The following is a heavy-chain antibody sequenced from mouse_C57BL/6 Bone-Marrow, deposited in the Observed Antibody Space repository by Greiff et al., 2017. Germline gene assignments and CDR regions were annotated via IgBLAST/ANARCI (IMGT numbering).Heavy chain of an antibody. CDR2: ISSGGDYI. J-gene: IGHJ1*03. CDR3: TRDRAYGSSHWYFDV. V-gene: IGHV5-9-1*02. D-gene: IGHD1-1*01. Sequence: EVQRVESGEGLVKPGGSLKLSCAASGFTFSSYAMSWVRQTPEKRLEWVAYISSGGDYIYYADTVKGRFTISRDNARNTLYLQMSSLKSEDTAMYYCTRDRAYGSSHWYFDVWGTGTTVTVSS. CDR1: GFTFSSYA.